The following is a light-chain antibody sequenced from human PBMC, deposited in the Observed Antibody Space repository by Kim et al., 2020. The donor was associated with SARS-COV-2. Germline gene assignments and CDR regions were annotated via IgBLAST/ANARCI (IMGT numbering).Light chain of an antibody. J-gene: IGLJ1*01. Sequence: APGQTARITCGGNNIGGHSVHWYQQKTDQAPVLVMYYDRDRPSGIPERFSGSKYANTATLTIRRVEGGDEADYYCQVWVTDTDHYVFGTGTKVTVL. CDR1: NIGGHS. CDR3: QVWVTDTDHYV. V-gene: IGLV3-21*01. CDR2: YDR.